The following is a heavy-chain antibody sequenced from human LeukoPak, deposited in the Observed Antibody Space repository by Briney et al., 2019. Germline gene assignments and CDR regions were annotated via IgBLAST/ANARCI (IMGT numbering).Heavy chain of an antibody. CDR2: IYSGGST. CDR3: ARASRSGIAAAGTDY. J-gene: IGHJ4*02. D-gene: IGHD6-13*01. CDR1: GFTVSSNY. V-gene: IGHV3-66*01. Sequence: GGSLRLSCAASGFTVSSNYMSWVRQAPGRGLEWVSVIYSGGSTYYADSVKGRLTISRDNSKNTLYLQMNSLRAEDTAVYYCARASRSGIAAAGTDYWGQGTLVTVSS.